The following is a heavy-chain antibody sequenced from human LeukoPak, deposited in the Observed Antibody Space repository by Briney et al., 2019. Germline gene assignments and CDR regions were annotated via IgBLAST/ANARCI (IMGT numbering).Heavy chain of an antibody. D-gene: IGHD3-22*01. Sequence: PGGSLRLSCAASGFTFSSYSMNWVRQAPGKGLEWVSSISSSSSYIYYADSVKGRFTISRDNAKNSLYLQMNSLRAEDTAAYYCARDYYDSSGYKDYWGQGTLVTVSS. CDR2: ISSSSSYI. CDR3: ARDYYDSSGYKDY. J-gene: IGHJ4*02. CDR1: GFTFSSYS. V-gene: IGHV3-21*01.